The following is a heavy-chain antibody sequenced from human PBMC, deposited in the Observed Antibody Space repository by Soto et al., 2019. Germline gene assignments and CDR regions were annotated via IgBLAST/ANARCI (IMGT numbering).Heavy chain of an antibody. CDR2: INPSGGST. CDR3: ARVFGGNYDY. Sequence: GGSVKVSCKASGYTFTSYYMHWVRQAPGQGLEWMGIINPSGGSTSYAQKFQGRVTMTRDTSTSTVYMELSRLRSEDTAGYYGARVFGGNYDYWGQGTLVTVSS. D-gene: IGHD2-15*01. J-gene: IGHJ4*02. CDR1: GYTFTSYY. V-gene: IGHV1-46*01.